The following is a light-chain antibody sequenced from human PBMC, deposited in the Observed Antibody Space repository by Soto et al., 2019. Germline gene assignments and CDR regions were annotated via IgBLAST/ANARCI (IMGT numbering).Light chain of an antibody. J-gene: IGLJ2*01. CDR3: SSYTTRSTLV. CDR2: EVT. Sequence: QSVLTQPASVSGSLGQSITISCTGTSSDVGGYNFVSWYQQHPGKAPSLIIFEVTRPSGLSNRFSGSKSGNTASLTISGLQAEDEADYYCSSYTTRSTLVFGGGTKVTVL. V-gene: IGLV2-14*01. CDR1: SSDVGGYNF.